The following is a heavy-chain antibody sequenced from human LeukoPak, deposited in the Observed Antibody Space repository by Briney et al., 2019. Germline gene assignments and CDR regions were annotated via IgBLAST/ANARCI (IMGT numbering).Heavy chain of an antibody. J-gene: IGHJ4*02. D-gene: IGHD1-7*01. CDR2: INWNGGST. CDR1: GFGFDDYG. CDR3: ARVSGYNWNSGVDY. V-gene: IGHV3-20*04. Sequence: PGGSLRLSCAASGFGFDDYGMNWVRQAPGKGLEWVSGINWNGGSTGYADSVKGRFTISRDNAKNSLYLQMNSLRAEDTALYYCARVSGYNWNSGVDYWGQGTLVTVSS.